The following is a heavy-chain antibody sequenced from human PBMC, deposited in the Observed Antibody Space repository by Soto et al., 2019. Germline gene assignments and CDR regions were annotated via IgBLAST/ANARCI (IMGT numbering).Heavy chain of an antibody. D-gene: IGHD3-10*01. CDR3: ARASYYYGSGGLNDWFDP. Sequence: PSENLSLTCAVSGGSISSGGYSGSWIRQPPGKGLEWIGYIYHSGSTYYNPSLKSRVTISVDGSKNQFSLKLSSVTAADTAVYYCARASYYYGSGGLNDWFDPWGQGTLVTVS. J-gene: IGHJ5*02. CDR1: GGSISSGGYS. CDR2: IYHSGST. V-gene: IGHV4-30-2*01.